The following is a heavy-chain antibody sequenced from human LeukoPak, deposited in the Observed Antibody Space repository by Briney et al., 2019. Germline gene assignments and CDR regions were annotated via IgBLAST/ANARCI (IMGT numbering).Heavy chain of an antibody. CDR2: IYHSGST. V-gene: IGHV4-30-2*01. D-gene: IGHD2-8*01. J-gene: IGHJ4*02. CDR3: ARVRTNGLYFDY. Sequence: SQTLSLTCTVSGGSISSGGYYWSWIRQPPGKGLEWIGYIYHSGSTYCNPSLKGRVTISVDRSKNQFSLKLSSVTAADTAVYYCARVRTNGLYFDYWGQGTLVTVSS. CDR1: GGSISSGGYY.